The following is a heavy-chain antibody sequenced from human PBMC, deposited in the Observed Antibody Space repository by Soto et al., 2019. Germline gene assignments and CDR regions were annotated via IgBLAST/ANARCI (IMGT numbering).Heavy chain of an antibody. Sequence: GASVKVSCKASGYTFTSYAIYWARQSTGQGLEWMGWMNPNSGNTGYAQKFQGRVTMTRNTSISTAYMELSSLRSEDTAVYYCATIGYCTNGVCYNNAFDIWGQGTMVTVSS. J-gene: IGHJ3*02. CDR1: GYTFTSYA. CDR3: ATIGYCTNGVCYNNAFDI. V-gene: IGHV1-8*01. D-gene: IGHD2-8*01. CDR2: MNPNSGNT.